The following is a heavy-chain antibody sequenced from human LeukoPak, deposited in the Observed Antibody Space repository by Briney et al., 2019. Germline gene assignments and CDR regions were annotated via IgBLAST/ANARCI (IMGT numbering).Heavy chain of an antibody. D-gene: IGHD2-2*02. CDR3: AKDRRYCSSTSCYTFDY. V-gene: IGHV3-23*01. CDR2: ISGSGGST. J-gene: IGHJ4*02. Sequence: GGSLRLSCAASGFTFSSYAMSWVRQAPRKGLEWVSAISGSGGSTYYADSVKGRFTISRDNSKNTLYLQMNSLRAEDTAVYYCAKDRRYCSSTSCYTFDYWGQGTLVTVSS. CDR1: GFTFSSYA.